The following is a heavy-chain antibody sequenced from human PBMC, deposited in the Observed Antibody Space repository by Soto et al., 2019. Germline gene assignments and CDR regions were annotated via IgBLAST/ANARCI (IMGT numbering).Heavy chain of an antibody. J-gene: IGHJ6*02. CDR2: ISSDGSKN. CDR3: AKERLGYYYGLDV. Sequence: QVQLVESGGGVVQPGRSLRLSCAASGFTFTTYGIHWVRQAPGKGLEWVAVISSDGSKNYFADSVRGRFTISRDNSKNTVYLQINNVRAEDTAAYYCAKERLGYYYGLDVCGQGTTVVVSS. D-gene: IGHD3-16*01. V-gene: IGHV3-30*18. CDR1: GFTFTTYG.